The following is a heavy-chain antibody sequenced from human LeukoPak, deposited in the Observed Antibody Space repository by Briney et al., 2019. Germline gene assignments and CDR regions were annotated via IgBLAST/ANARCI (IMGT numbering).Heavy chain of an antibody. Sequence: PGGSLRLSCAASGFTFSSYWMSWVRQAPGKGLEWVANIKQDGSEKYYVDSVKGRFTISRDNAKNSLYLQMNSLRAEDTAVYYCARAETLGYDILTGSTRENYFDYWGQGTLVTVSS. J-gene: IGHJ4*02. V-gene: IGHV3-7*01. CDR1: GFTFSSYW. CDR3: ARAETLGYDILTGSTRENYFDY. D-gene: IGHD3-9*01. CDR2: IKQDGSEK.